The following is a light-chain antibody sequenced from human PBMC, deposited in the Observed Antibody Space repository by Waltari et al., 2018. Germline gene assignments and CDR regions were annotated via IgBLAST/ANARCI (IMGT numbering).Light chain of an antibody. CDR3: CSYAGSHSWV. CDR1: SSDVGRYNY. Sequence: QSALIQPRSVSGSPGQSVTISCTGSSSDVGRYNYVSWYQQHSGKAPKLLIYWVIVRPSGVPARFSGSKAGDTASLTISGLQAEDEADYYCCSYAGSHSWVFGGGTKLTVL. CDR2: WVI. V-gene: IGLV2-11*01. J-gene: IGLJ3*02.